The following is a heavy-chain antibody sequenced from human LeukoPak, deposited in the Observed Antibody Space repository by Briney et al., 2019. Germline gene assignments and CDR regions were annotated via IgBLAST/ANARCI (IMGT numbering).Heavy chain of an antibody. J-gene: IGHJ4*02. D-gene: IGHD3-22*01. V-gene: IGHV3-30-3*01. CDR1: GFTFSSYA. Sequence: GGSLRLSCAASGFTFSSYAMHWVRQAPGKGLEWVAVISYDGSNKYYADSVKGRFTISRDNSKNTLYLQMNSLRAEDTAVYYCAKVPYYDSSGYYDYWGQGTLVTVSS. CDR3: AKVPYYDSSGYYDY. CDR2: ISYDGSNK.